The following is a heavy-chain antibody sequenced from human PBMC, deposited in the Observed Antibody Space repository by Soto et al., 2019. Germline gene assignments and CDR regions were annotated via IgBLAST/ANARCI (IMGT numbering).Heavy chain of an antibody. CDR3: SLGNWNYDY. D-gene: IGHD1-7*01. V-gene: IGHV4-31*03. CDR1: GGSISNGGYY. Sequence: PSETLSLTCTVSGGSISNGGYYWTWIRQHPGKGLEWIGYIYFSGGTYYNPSLKSRVTMSVDTSKNQFSLTLSSVTAADTAVYYCSLGNWNYDYWGQGTLVTVSS. J-gene: IGHJ4*02. CDR2: IYFSGGT.